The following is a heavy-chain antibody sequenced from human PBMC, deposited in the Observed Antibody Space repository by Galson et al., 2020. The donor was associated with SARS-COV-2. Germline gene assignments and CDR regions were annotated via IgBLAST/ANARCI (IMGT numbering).Heavy chain of an antibody. CDR3: TRLDANFDY. J-gene: IGHJ4*02. CDR2: IRSKANSYAT. Sequence: GGSLRLSCAASGFTFSGSAMHWVRQASGKGLEWVGRIRSKANSYATAYAASVKGRFTISRDDSKNTAYLQMNSLKTEDTAVYYCTRLDANFDYWGQGTLVTVSS. CDR1: GFTFSGSA. V-gene: IGHV3-73*01.